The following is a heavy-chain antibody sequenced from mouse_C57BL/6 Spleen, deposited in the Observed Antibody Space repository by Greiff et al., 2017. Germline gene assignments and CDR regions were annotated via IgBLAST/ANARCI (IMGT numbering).Heavy chain of an antibody. Sequence: QVQLKESGPELVQPGASVKISCKASGYAFSSSWMNWVKQRPGKGLEWIGRIYPGDGDTNYNGKFKGKATLTADKSSSTAYMQLSSLTSEDSAVYFCARWGGVYAMDYWGQGTSVTVSS. V-gene: IGHV1-82*01. CDR1: GYAFSSSW. CDR3: ARWGGVYAMDY. J-gene: IGHJ4*01. CDR2: IYPGDGDT.